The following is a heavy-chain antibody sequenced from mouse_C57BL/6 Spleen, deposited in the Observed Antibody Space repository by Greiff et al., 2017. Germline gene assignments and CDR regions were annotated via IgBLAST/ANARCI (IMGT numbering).Heavy chain of an antibody. J-gene: IGHJ1*03. Sequence: QVQLKQSGPGLVAPSQSLSITCTVSGFSLTSYGVSWVRQPPGKGLEWLGVIWGGGSTNYHSALISRLSITKDNSKSQVFLKLSSLQTDDTASYYCAKPGYYGSNWYFDVWGTGTTVTVSS. CDR2: IWGGGST. V-gene: IGHV2-3*01. D-gene: IGHD1-1*01. CDR1: GFSLTSYG. CDR3: AKPGYYGSNWYFDV.